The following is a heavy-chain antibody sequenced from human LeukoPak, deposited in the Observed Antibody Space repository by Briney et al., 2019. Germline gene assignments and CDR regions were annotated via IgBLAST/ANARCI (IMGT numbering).Heavy chain of an antibody. Sequence: SVKVSCKASGGTFSSYAISWVRQAPGQGLEWMGGIIPIFGTANYAQKFQGRVTITADESTSTAYMELSSLRSEDTAVYYCARTLWFGSGGYYGMDVWGKGTTVTVSS. CDR3: ARTLWFGSGGYYGMDV. J-gene: IGHJ6*04. V-gene: IGHV1-69*13. CDR2: IIPIFGTA. CDR1: GGTFSSYA. D-gene: IGHD3-10*01.